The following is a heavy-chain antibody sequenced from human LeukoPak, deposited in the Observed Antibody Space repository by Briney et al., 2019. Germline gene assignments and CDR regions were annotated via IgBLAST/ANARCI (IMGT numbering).Heavy chain of an antibody. CDR2: VIPIFGTA. J-gene: IGHJ2*01. CDR1: GGTFSSYA. Sequence: GASVKVSCKASGGTFSSYAISWVRQAPGQGLEWMGGVIPIFGTANYAQKFQGRVTITTDESTSTAYMELSSLRSEDTAVYYCARGGLDPKGWYFDLWGRGTLVTASS. D-gene: IGHD3/OR15-3a*01. CDR3: ARGGLDPKGWYFDL. V-gene: IGHV1-69*05.